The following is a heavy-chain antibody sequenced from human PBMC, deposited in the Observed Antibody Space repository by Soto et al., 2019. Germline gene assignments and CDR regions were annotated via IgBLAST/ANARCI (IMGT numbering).Heavy chain of an antibody. Sequence: QVQLVQSGAEVKKPGSSVKVSCKASGGTFSSYTISWVRQAPGQGLEWMGRIIPILGIANYAQKFQARVTXXAXKXXSTAYMEQSSLRSEDTAVYYCARDSRMTTVTTWDYWGQGTMVTVSS. CDR2: IIPILGIA. V-gene: IGHV1-69*08. D-gene: IGHD4-4*01. CDR1: GGTFSSYT. CDR3: ARDSRMTTVTTWDY. J-gene: IGHJ4*02.